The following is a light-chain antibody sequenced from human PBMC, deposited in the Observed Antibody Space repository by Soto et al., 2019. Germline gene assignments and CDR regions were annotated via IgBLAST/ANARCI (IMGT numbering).Light chain of an antibody. V-gene: IGKV3-11*01. CDR3: QQPANWSSWT. Sequence: EIVLTQSPATLSLSPGEGATLSCRASQSIDTYLAWYQQKPGQAPRLLIYDASKRATGIPGRFSGVGSGTDFTLTISSLEPDDFAVYYCQQPANWSSWTFGQGTKVEIK. CDR2: DAS. CDR1: QSIDTY. J-gene: IGKJ1*01.